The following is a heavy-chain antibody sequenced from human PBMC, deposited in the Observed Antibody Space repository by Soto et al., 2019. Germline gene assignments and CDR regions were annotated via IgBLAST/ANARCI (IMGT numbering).Heavy chain of an antibody. D-gene: IGHD6-13*01. CDR3: ARVGYSSSWYWFDP. J-gene: IGHJ5*02. Sequence: SETLSLTCTVSGGSISSYYWSWIRQPPGKGLEWIGYIYYSGSTNYNPSLKSRVTISVDTSKNQFSLKLSSVTAADTAVYYCARVGYSSSWYWFDPWGQGTLVTVSS. CDR1: GGSISSYY. V-gene: IGHV4-59*01. CDR2: IYYSGST.